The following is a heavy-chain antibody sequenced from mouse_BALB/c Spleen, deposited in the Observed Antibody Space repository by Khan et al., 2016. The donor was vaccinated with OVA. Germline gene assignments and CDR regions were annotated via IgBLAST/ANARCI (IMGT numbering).Heavy chain of an antibody. J-gene: IGHJ3*01. D-gene: IGHD2-4*01. Sequence: LQLQESGPGLVQPSQSLSITCTVSGFSLTTYGVHWVRQSPGKGLEWLGVIWSGGTTDYSEAFISRLSITKDNSKSQVFFIMNSLQANDTAIYYCARNYDYGEGLAYWGQGTLVTVSA. CDR3: ARNYDYGEGLAY. V-gene: IGHV2-2*02. CDR1: GFSLTTYG. CDR2: IWSGGTT.